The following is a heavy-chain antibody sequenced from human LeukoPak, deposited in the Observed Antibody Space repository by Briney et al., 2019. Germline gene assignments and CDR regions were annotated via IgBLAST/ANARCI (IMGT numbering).Heavy chain of an antibody. CDR2: ISVYNGNT. CDR1: GFTFTSYG. V-gene: IGHV1-18*01. Sequence: SGFTFTSYGISWVRQAPGQGLEGMGWISVYNGNTNYAQKLQGRVTMTTDTSTNTAYMELRSLRSDDTAVYYCARVLEEWEQPSGVSYGYWGQGTLVTVSS. D-gene: IGHD1-26*01. J-gene: IGHJ4*02. CDR3: ARVLEEWEQPSGVSYGY.